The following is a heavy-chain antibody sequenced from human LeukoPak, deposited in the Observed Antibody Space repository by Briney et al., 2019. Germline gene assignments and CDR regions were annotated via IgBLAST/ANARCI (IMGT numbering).Heavy chain of an antibody. CDR3: AKDMFPYYDILTGYYIADY. J-gene: IGHJ4*02. Sequence: PGGSLRLSCAASGFTLSSYAMSWVRQAPGKGLEWVSATSSSDAGTYYAESVRGRFTISRDNSKNTLYLQMNSLRAEDTAVYYCAKDMFPYYDILTGYYIADYWGQGTLVTVSS. CDR2: TSSSDAGT. V-gene: IGHV3-23*01. D-gene: IGHD3-9*01. CDR1: GFTLSSYA.